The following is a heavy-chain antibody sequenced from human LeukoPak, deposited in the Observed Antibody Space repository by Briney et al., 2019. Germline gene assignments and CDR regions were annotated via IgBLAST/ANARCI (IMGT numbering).Heavy chain of an antibody. Sequence: GGSLRLSCAASGFTFSSYWMSWVRQAPGKGLEWVANIKQDGSEKYYVDSVRGRFTISRDNAKNSLYLQMNSLRAEDTAVYYCARGVAGYDFWSGPRGYYYMDVWGKGTTVTVSS. J-gene: IGHJ6*03. CDR2: IKQDGSEK. V-gene: IGHV3-7*01. CDR3: ARGVAGYDFWSGPRGYYYMDV. D-gene: IGHD3-3*01. CDR1: GFTFSSYW.